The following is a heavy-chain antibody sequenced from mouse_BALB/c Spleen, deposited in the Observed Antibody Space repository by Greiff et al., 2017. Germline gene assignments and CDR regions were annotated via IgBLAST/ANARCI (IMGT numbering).Heavy chain of an antibody. CDR3: AREGITTAMYYYAMDY. CDR1: GYTFTNYW. D-gene: IGHD1-2*01. CDR2: IYPGGGYT. J-gene: IGHJ4*01. Sequence: QVQLQQSGAELVRPGTSVKISCKASGYTFTNYWLGWVKQRPGHGLEWIGDIYPGGGYTNYNEKFKGKATLTADTSSSTAYMQLSSLTSEDSAVYFCAREGITTAMYYYAMDYWGQGTSVTVSS. V-gene: IGHV1-63*02.